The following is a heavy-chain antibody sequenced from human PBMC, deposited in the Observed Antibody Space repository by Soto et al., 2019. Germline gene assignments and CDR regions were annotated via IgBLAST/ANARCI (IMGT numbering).Heavy chain of an antibody. CDR2: IYHSGST. D-gene: IGHD4-17*01. V-gene: IGHV4-30-2*01. CDR1: GGSISSGGYS. J-gene: IGHJ4*02. Sequence: QLQLQESGSGLVKPSQTLSLTCAVSGGSISSGGYSWSWIRQPPGKGLEWIGYIYHSGSTYYNPSLKSRVTISVDRSKNQFSLKLSSVTAADTAVYYCARGLNDYGDYDPLPGFDYWGQGTLVTVSS. CDR3: ARGLNDYGDYDPLPGFDY.